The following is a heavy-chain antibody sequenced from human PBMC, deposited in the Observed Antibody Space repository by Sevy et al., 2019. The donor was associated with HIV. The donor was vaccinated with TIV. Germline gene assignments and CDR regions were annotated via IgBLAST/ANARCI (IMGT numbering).Heavy chain of an antibody. CDR2: IYHSGST. V-gene: IGHV4-38-2*01. CDR1: GYSISSGYY. D-gene: IGHD6-6*01. CDR3: ARHSSCNSYHYMDV. Sequence: SETLSLTCAVSGYSISSGYYWGWIRQPPGKGLEWIGTIYHSGSTYYNPSLKSRVTISVDTSKNQFSLKLSSVTAADTAVYYCARHSSCNSYHYMDVWGKGTTVTVSS. J-gene: IGHJ6*03.